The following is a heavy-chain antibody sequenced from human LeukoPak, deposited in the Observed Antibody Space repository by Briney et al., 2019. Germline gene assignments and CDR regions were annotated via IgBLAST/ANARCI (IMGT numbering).Heavy chain of an antibody. V-gene: IGHV3-74*01. D-gene: IGHD3-3*01. CDR2: INSDGSST. Sequence: GGSLRLSCAASGFTFSSYWMHWVRQAPGKGLVWVSRINSDGSSTSYADSVKGRFTISRDNAKNTLYLQMNSLRAEDTAVYYCARDRFWAGPYYYYYMDVWGKGTTVTVSS. J-gene: IGHJ6*03. CDR3: ARDRFWAGPYYYYYMDV. CDR1: GFTFSSYW.